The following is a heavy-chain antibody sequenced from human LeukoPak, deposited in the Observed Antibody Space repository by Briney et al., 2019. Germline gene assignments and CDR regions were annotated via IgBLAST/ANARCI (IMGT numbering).Heavy chain of an antibody. CDR3: ARGEIHKYCFDY. V-gene: IGHV1-69*05. CDR2: IIPIFGTA. D-gene: IGHD1-26*01. J-gene: IGHJ4*02. Sequence: SVKVSCKASGGTFSSYAISWVRQAPGQGLEWMGGIIPIFGTANYAQKFQGRVTITTDESTSTAYMELSSLRSEDTAVYYCARGEIHKYCFDYWGQGTLVTVSS. CDR1: GGTFSSYA.